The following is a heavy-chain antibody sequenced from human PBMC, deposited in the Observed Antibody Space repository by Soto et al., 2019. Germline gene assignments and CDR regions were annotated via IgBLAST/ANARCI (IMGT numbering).Heavy chain of an antibody. D-gene: IGHD5-12*01. J-gene: IGHJ4*02. CDR3: AKDAGYSGYDWADY. CDR1: GFTFDDYA. Sequence: EVQLVESGGGLVQPGRSLRLSCAASGFTFDDYAMHWVRQAPGKGLEWVSGISWNSGSIGYADSGKGRFTISRDNAKNALYLQMNSLRAEDTALYYCAKDAGYSGYDWADYWGQGTLVTVSS. V-gene: IGHV3-9*01. CDR2: ISWNSGSI.